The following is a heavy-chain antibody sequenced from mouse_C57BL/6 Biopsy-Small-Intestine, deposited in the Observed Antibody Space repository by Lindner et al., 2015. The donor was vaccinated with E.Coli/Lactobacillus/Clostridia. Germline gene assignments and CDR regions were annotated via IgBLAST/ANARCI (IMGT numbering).Heavy chain of an antibody. J-gene: IGHJ3*01. D-gene: IGHD4-1*01. CDR2: IDPENGDT. CDR3: SRGWDEGFAY. CDR1: GFNIKDDY. V-gene: IGHV14-4*01. Sequence: VQLQESGAELVRPGASVKLSCTASGFNIKDDYMHWVKQRPEQGLEWIGWIDPENGDTEYASKFQGKATITADTSSNTAYLQLSSLTSEDTAVYYCSRGWDEGFAYWGQGTLVTVSA.